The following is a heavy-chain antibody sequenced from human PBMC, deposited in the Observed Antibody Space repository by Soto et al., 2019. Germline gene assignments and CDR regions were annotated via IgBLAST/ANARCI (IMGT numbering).Heavy chain of an antibody. Sequence: GGSLRLSCAASGFSLSKAWMTWVRQAPGQGLEWIGRTKTKIDGGTIDYATSVKGRFTISRDESTNMLYLQMNSLKTEDTAVYYCTKDGALGGGRGPFNYWGQATLVTVSS. CDR3: TKDGALGGGRGPFNY. V-gene: IGHV3-15*01. CDR1: GFSLSKAW. D-gene: IGHD3-16*01. CDR2: TKTKIDGGTI. J-gene: IGHJ4*02.